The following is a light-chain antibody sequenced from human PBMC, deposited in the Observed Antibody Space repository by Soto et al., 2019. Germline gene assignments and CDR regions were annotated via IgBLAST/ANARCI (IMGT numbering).Light chain of an antibody. CDR2: DHT. CDR1: RSHIGGNS. Sequence: QSVLTKPPSVSAAPGQKVTISCSGSRSHIGGNSVSWYQQLPGTDPKLLLYDHTMRHSGIHDRFSGSKSGTSATLGITGFQTGDEADYYCGSWDSSLSAYVFGTGTKVTVL. V-gene: IGLV1-51*01. J-gene: IGLJ1*01. CDR3: GSWDSSLSAYV.